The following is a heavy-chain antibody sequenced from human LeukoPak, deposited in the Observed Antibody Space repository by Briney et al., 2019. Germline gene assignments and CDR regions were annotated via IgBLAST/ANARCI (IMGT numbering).Heavy chain of an antibody. CDR1: GYTFTSHY. J-gene: IGHJ6*03. D-gene: IGHD3-10*01. CDR2: INPTGDTT. V-gene: IGHV1-46*01. Sequence: ASVKVSCKASGYTFTSHYMHWVRQAPGQGLEWMGVINPTGDTTRYAQKFQGRVTMTRDMSTSTDYMELSSLRAEDTALYYCARDINLWFGELLSSSYMDVWGEGTTVTVSS. CDR3: ARDINLWFGELLSSSYMDV.